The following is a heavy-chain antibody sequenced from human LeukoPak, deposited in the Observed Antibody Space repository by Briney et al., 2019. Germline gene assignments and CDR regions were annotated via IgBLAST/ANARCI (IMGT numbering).Heavy chain of an antibody. V-gene: IGHV4-59*01. CDR3: ARAISYWQFDY. D-gene: IGHD3-3*01. Sequence: SETLSLTCTVSGGSISSYYWSWIRQPPGKGLEWIGYLYYSGSTNYNPSLKSRVTISVDTSKNQFSLKLGSVTAADTAVYYCARAISYWQFDYWGQGTLVTVSS. J-gene: IGHJ4*02. CDR1: GGSISSYY. CDR2: LYYSGST.